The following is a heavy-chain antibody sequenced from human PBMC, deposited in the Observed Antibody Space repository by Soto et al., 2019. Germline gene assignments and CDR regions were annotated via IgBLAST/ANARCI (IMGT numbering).Heavy chain of an antibody. V-gene: IGHV3-48*03. Sequence: EVILVESGGGLARPGGYLRLFCATSGFSFSSFEMIWVRQAPGKGLEWISYISDSGSTMYYADSVKGRFTISRDNAKNSLYLQMSSLRVEDTALYYCARSTVTSDWGQGTQVTVSS. D-gene: IGHD4-17*01. CDR1: GFSFSSFE. CDR2: ISDSGSTM. J-gene: IGHJ4*02. CDR3: ARSTVTSD.